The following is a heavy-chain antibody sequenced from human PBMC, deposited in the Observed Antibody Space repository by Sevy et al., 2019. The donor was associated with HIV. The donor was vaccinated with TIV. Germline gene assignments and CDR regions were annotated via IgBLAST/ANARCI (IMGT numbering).Heavy chain of an antibody. D-gene: IGHD6-19*01. CDR1: GFTFSLYA. J-gene: IGHJ4*02. CDR3: ERPSSGWTAGDY. Sequence: GGSLRLSCAASGFTFSLYAMNWVRQAPGKGLEWVSSISDSGIDKYYADSMKGRFTISRDNAKNSLYLQINSLRGEDTAVYYCERPSSGWTAGDYWGQGTLVTVSS. CDR2: ISDSGIDK. V-gene: IGHV3-21*01.